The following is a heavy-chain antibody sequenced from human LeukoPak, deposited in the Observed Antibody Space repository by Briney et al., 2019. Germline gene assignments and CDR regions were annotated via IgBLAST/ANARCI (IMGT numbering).Heavy chain of an antibody. Sequence: PSETLSLTCAVYGGSLRGYYWSWIRQPPGKGLEWIGEINHSGSTNYNPSLKSRVTISVDTSKNQFSLKLSSVTAADTAVYYCARGRGISGSYGFDPWGQGTLVTVSS. CDR1: GGSLRGYY. J-gene: IGHJ5*02. CDR3: ARGRGISGSYGFDP. D-gene: IGHD1-26*01. V-gene: IGHV4-34*01. CDR2: INHSGST.